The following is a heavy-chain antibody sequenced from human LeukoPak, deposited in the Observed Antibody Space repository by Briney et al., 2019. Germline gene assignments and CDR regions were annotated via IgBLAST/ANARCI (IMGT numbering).Heavy chain of an antibody. CDR3: AKSYCSSTSCYYNV. Sequence: GGSLRLSCAASGFTFSSYAMSWVRHAPGKGLEWVSAISGSGGSTYYADSVKGRFTISRDNSKNTLYLQMNSLRAEDTAVYYCAKSYCSSTSCYYNVWGQGTLVTVSS. CDR2: ISGSGGST. CDR1: GFTFSSYA. J-gene: IGHJ4*02. D-gene: IGHD2-2*01. V-gene: IGHV3-23*01.